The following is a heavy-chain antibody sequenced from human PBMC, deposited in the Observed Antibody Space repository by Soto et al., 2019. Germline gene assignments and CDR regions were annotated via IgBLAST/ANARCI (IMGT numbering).Heavy chain of an antibody. J-gene: IGHJ4*02. CDR3: ARGSGIAAAGTLDY. CDR1: GFTFSSYG. Sequence: GGSLRLSCAASGFTFSSYGMHWARQAPGKGLEWGAVIWYDGSNKYYADSVKGRFTISRDNSKNTLYLQMNSLRAEDTAVYYCARGSGIAAAGTLDYWGQGTLVTVSS. D-gene: IGHD6-13*01. V-gene: IGHV3-33*01. CDR2: IWYDGSNK.